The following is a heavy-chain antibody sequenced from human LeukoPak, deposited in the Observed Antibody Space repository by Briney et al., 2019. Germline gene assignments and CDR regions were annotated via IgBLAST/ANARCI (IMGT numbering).Heavy chain of an antibody. V-gene: IGHV3-53*01. CDR3: ARSYYDILTGYSRRELGY. CDR2: IYSGGST. CDR1: GFNVRNNY. J-gene: IGHJ4*02. Sequence: QPGGSLRLSCAASGFNVRNNYMSWVRQAPGKGLEWVSVIYSGGSTYDADSVKGRFIISRDDSKNTVFLQMNRLRVEDTAMYYCARSYYDILTGYSRRELGYWGQGTLVTVSS. D-gene: IGHD3-9*01.